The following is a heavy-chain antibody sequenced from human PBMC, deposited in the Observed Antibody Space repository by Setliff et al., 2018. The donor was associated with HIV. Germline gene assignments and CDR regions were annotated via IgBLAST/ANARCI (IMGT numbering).Heavy chain of an antibody. Sequence: LSLTCTISGVYISNYHWGRIRQPPGRGLEWIGSIHTTGSPKNNPSLQSRVSISIDMAKSLFSLELSSVTAADTAVYYCARLLEGPDYSSDFRYFDWFPDVWGQGTLVTVSS. CDR2: IHTTGSP. CDR1: GVYISNYH. CDR3: ARLLEGPDYSSDFRYFDWFPDV. D-gene: IGHD3-9*01. J-gene: IGHJ4*02. V-gene: IGHV4-4*08.